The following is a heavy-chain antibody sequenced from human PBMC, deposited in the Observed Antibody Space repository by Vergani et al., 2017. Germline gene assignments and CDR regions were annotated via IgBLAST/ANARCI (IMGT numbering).Heavy chain of an antibody. CDR2: IEQDGFEK. D-gene: IGHD3-22*01. CDR3: ARVRTYYYDSNGKAVLYTFDR. Sequence: EVQLLESGGGLVQPGGSLRLSCVSSGFTFSSYWMSWVRQAPGKGPEWVANIEQDGFEKYYLGSVKGRFTISRDNAKNSLYVQMKSLRVEDSAVYYCARVRTYYYDSNGKAVLYTFDRWGHGTMVIVSS. J-gene: IGHJ3*01. CDR1: GFTFSSYW. V-gene: IGHV3-7*01.